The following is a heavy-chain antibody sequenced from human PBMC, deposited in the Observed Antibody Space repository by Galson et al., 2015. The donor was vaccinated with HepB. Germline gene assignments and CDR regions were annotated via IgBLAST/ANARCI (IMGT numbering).Heavy chain of an antibody. CDR3: ARDCSSGWYESYGMDV. J-gene: IGHJ6*02. D-gene: IGHD6-19*01. V-gene: IGHV3-30-3*01. Sequence: SLRLSCAASGFTFSSYAMHWVRQAPGKGLEWVAVISYDGSNKYYADSVKGRFTISRDNSKNTLYLQMNSLRAEDTAVYYCARDCSSGWYESYGMDVWGQGTTVTVSS. CDR1: GFTFSSYA. CDR2: ISYDGSNK.